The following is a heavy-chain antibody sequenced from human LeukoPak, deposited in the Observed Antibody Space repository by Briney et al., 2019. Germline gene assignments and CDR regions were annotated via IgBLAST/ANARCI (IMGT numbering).Heavy chain of an antibody. CDR2: IIPIFGTA. Sequence: SVKVSCKASGGTFSSYAISWVRQAPGQGLEWMGGIIPIFGTANYAQKFQGRVTITADESTSTAYMELSSLRSEDTAVYYCARGGYSYGYLPSGEDYWGQGTLVTVSS. CDR3: ARGGYSYGYLPSGEDY. CDR1: GGTFSSYA. V-gene: IGHV1-69*13. D-gene: IGHD5-18*01. J-gene: IGHJ4*02.